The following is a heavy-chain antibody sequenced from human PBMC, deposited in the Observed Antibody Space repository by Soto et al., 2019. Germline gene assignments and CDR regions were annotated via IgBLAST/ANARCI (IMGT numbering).Heavy chain of an antibody. V-gene: IGHV4-39*01. Sequence: QLHLRESGPGLVKPSETLSLTCTVSGGSITSSSYYWGWIRQPPGTGPEWVGSIYYSGRTYYTPSLKCLFTISVDTSQDQFSLKLSSVPAADTAVYYCATREVGGPYVYTFDPWGQGTLVTVSS. CDR3: ATREVGGPYVYTFDP. J-gene: IGHJ5*02. CDR1: GGSITSSSYY. CDR2: IYYSGRT. D-gene: IGHD1-26*01.